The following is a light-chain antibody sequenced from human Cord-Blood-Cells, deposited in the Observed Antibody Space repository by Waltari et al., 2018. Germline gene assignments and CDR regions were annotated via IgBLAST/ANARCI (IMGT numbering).Light chain of an antibody. V-gene: IGKV6-21*01. CDR3: HQSSSLPALT. CDR2: YAS. CDR1: QSIGSS. Sequence: EIVLTQSQDVQSVTTKEKDTITCRASQSIGSSLHWYQQKPDQSPKLLIKYASQSFSGVPSRFSGSGSGTDFTLTINSLEAEDAATYYCHQSSSLPALTFGGGTKVEIK. J-gene: IGKJ4*01.